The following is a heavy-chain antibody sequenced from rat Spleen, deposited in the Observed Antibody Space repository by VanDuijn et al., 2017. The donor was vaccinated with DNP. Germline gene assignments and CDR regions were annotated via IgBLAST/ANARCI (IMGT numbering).Heavy chain of an antibody. CDR1: GFTFSNYY. D-gene: IGHD1-11*01. Sequence: EVQLVETGGGLVQPGRSLKLSCAASGFTFSNYYMAWVRQAPTKGLEWVAYISYDGGITYYGDSVKGRFTISRDNATSTLYLQMESLRSEDTATYYCARDAGGPFDYWGQGVMVTVSS. V-gene: IGHV5-20*01. J-gene: IGHJ2*01. CDR3: ARDAGGPFDY. CDR2: ISYDGGIT.